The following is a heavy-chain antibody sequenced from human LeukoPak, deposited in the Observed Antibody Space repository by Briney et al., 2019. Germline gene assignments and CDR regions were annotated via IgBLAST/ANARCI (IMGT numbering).Heavy chain of an antibody. CDR1: GYTFTSYG. CDR2: ISAYNGNT. D-gene: IGHD3-16*01. V-gene: IGHV1-18*01. J-gene: IGHJ3*02. CDR3: SGDLGLSRYLAIHGVYAFDI. Sequence: GASVKVSCKASGYTFTSYGIGWVRQAPGQGLAGIGWISAYNGNTDYAQKLQGRVTMTTDTSTSTVYIEVEILRSDDTAVYLWSGDLGLSRYLAIHGVYAFDIWGQGTMVTVSS.